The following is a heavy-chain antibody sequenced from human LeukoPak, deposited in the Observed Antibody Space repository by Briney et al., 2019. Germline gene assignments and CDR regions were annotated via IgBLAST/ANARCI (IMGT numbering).Heavy chain of an antibody. D-gene: IGHD5-24*01. Sequence: ASVKVSCKASGHTFTTYYVHLVRQAPGQGLEWMGGIIPIFGTANYAQKFQGRVTITADESTSTAYMELSSLRSEDTAVYYCARVDGDGYNGYWFDPWGQGTLVTVSS. CDR1: GHTFTTYY. CDR3: ARVDGDGYNGYWFDP. V-gene: IGHV1-69*13. J-gene: IGHJ5*02. CDR2: IIPIFGTA.